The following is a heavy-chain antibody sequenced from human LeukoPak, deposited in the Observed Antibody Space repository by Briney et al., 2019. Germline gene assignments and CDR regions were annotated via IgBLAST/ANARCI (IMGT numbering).Heavy chain of an antibody. J-gene: IGHJ4*02. CDR3: ARAVGATPIDY. CDR1: GGTFSSYT. CDR2: IIPILGIA. V-gene: IGHV1-69*02. D-gene: IGHD1-26*01. Sequence: SVKVSCKASGGTFSSYTISWVRQAPGEGLEWMGRIIPILGIANYAQKFQGRVTITADKSTSTAYMELSSLRSEDPAVYYCARAVGATPIDYWGQGTLVNVSS.